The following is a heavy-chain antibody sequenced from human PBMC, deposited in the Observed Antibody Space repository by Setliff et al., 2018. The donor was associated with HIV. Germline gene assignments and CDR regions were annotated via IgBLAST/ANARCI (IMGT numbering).Heavy chain of an antibody. CDR1: GFTFSTYG. Sequence: GGSLRLSCAASGFTFSTYGMHWVRQAPGMGLEWVAFIRYDGNNENYADSAKGRFTISRDNSKNTLYLQMNSLRAEDTAVYYCGKDRYDNYVWGSYHGPDFWGQGTLVTVSS. CDR3: GKDRYDNYVWGSYHGPDF. J-gene: IGHJ4*02. V-gene: IGHV3-30*02. CDR2: IRYDGNNE. D-gene: IGHD3-16*01.